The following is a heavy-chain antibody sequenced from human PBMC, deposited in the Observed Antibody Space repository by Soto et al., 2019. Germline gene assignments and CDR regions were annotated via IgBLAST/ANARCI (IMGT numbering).Heavy chain of an antibody. Sequence: SETLSLTCTVSGGSISSYYWSWIRQPPGKGLEWIGYIYYSGSTNYNPSLKSRVTISVDTSKNQFSLKLSSVTAADTAVYYCARGDCSSTSCLYYYYYGMDVWGQGTTVTVSS. CDR3: ARGDCSSTSCLYYYYYGMDV. V-gene: IGHV4-59*01. CDR2: IYYSGST. CDR1: GGSISSYY. D-gene: IGHD2-2*01. J-gene: IGHJ6*02.